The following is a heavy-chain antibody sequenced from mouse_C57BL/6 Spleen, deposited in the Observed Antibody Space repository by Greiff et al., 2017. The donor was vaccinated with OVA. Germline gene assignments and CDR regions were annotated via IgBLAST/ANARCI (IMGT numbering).Heavy chain of an antibody. D-gene: IGHD2-4*01. J-gene: IGHJ4*01. Sequence: VKLQESGAELVRPGASVTLSCKASGYTFTDYEMHWVKQTPVHGLEWIGAIDPETGGTAYNQKFKGKAILTADKSSSTAYMELRSLTSEDSAVYYCTREDYDYDWYAMDYWGQGTSVTVSS. V-gene: IGHV1-15*01. CDR3: TREDYDYDWYAMDY. CDR1: GYTFTDYE. CDR2: IDPETGGT.